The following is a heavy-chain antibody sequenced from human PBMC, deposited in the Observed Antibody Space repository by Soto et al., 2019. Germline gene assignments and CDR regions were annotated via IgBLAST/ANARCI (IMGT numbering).Heavy chain of an antibody. D-gene: IGHD2-8*01. CDR3: ARPNVQIPTISYFPY. CDR2: IYYSGST. J-gene: IGHJ4*02. V-gene: IGHV4-39*01. Sequence: PSETLSLTCTVSGGSISSSSYYWGWIRQPPGKGLEWIGSIYYSGSTYYNPSLKSRVTISVDTSKNQFSLKLSSVTAADTAVYYCARPNVQIPTISYFPYSGQVPLGTV. CDR1: GGSISSSSYY.